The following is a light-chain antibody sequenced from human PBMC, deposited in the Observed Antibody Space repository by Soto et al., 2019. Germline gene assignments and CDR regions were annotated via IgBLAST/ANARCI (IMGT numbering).Light chain of an antibody. J-gene: IGLJ1*01. CDR1: SSDVGAFDS. CDR2: EVS. CDR3: SSYTTSSTLA. Sequence: QSVLAQPPSASGSPGQSVTISCTGSSSDVGAFDSVSWYQQHPHKAPQIIIYEVSKRPSGVPDRFSGSKSGNTASLTVSGLQADDEADYFCSSYTTSSTLAFGTGTKVTVL. V-gene: IGLV2-8*01.